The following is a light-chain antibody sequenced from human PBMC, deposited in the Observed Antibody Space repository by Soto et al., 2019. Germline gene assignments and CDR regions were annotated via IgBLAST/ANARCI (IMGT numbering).Light chain of an antibody. CDR3: ISYTVSRSYV. V-gene: IGLV2-14*01. CDR1: SSDIVTYDH. J-gene: IGLJ1*01. Sequence: QSALTQPASVSGSPGQSITISCSGTSSDIVTYDHVAWFQQFPGKTPKLMIYSVSNRPSGVSYRFSGSKSGNTASLTISGLQAEDEADYYCISYTVSRSYVFGTGTKLTVL. CDR2: SVS.